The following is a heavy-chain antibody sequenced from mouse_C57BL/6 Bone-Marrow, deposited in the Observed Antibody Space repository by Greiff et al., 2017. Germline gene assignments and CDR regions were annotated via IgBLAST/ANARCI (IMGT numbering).Heavy chain of an antibody. CDR3: ARLEFDGSSGDWYVDV. J-gene: IGHJ1*03. V-gene: IGHV1-85*01. D-gene: IGHD1-1*01. CDR1: GYTFTSYD. CDR2: IYPRDGST. Sequence: QVQLQQSGPELVKPGASVKLSCKASGYTFTSYDLHWVKQRPGQGLEWIGWIYPRDGSTKYNEKFKGKATLTVDTSSSTAYMELHSLTSEDSAVYCCARLEFDGSSGDWYVDVWGTGTTVTVSS.